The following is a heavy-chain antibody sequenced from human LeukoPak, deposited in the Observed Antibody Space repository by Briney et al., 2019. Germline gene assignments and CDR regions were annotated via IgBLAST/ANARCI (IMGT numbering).Heavy chain of an antibody. D-gene: IGHD1-26*01. CDR3: AKGTGRYWSFFDS. J-gene: IGHJ4*02. CDR1: GFTFDDYA. CDR2: ICWNSGSI. Sequence: PGGSLRLSCAASGFTFDDYAMHWVRQAPGKGLEWVSGICWNSGSIDYAHSVNGRFTISRDPAKNSLYLQMNSLRPEDTALYYCAKGTGRYWSFFDSWGQGTVVTVSS. V-gene: IGHV3-9*01.